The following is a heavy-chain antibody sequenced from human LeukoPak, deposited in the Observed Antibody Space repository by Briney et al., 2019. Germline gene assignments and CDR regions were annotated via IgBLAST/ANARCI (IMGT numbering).Heavy chain of an antibody. CDR1: GGSVSSGSYY. CDR2: IYYSGST. CDR3: ARAGGYDILDGMDV. V-gene: IGHV4-61*01. Sequence: SETLSLTCTVSGGSVSSGSYYWSWIRQPPGKGLEWIGYIYYSGSTNYNPSLKSRVTISVATSKNQFSLKLSSVTAADTAVYYCARAGGYDILDGMDVWGKGTTVTVSS. J-gene: IGHJ6*04. D-gene: IGHD3-9*01.